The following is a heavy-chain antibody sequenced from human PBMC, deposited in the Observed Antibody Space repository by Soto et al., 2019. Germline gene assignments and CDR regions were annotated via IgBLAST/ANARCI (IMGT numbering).Heavy chain of an antibody. D-gene: IGHD2-15*01. Sequence: PSETLSLTCTVSGGSISSGDYYWSWIRQPPGKGLEWIGYIYYSGSTYYNPPLKSRVTISVDTSKNQFSLKLSSVTAADTAVYYCARHTPAISISDHWGQGTLVTVSS. V-gene: IGHV4-30-4*01. CDR2: IYYSGST. CDR3: ARHTPAISISDH. J-gene: IGHJ4*02. CDR1: GGSISSGDYY.